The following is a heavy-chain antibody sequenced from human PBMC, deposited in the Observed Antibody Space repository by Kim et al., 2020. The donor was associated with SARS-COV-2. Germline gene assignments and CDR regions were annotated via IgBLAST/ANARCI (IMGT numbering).Heavy chain of an antibody. CDR1: GGSFSGYY. CDR2: INHSGST. Sequence: SETLSLTCAVYGGSFSGYYWSWIRQPPGKGLEWIGEINHSGSTNYNPSLKSRVTISVDTSKNQFSLKLSSVTAADTAVYYCARARSPPKPGRQEKRDGYNGGFLDYWGQGTLVTVSS. D-gene: IGHD3-3*01. J-gene: IGHJ4*02. V-gene: IGHV4-34*01. CDR3: ARARSPPKPGRQEKRDGYNGGFLDY.